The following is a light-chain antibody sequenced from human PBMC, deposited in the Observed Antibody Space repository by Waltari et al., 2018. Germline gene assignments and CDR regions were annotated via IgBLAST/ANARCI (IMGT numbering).Light chain of an antibody. CDR1: SGSLSTTSY. V-gene: IGLV8-61*01. Sequence: QTVVTQEPSLSVSPGGTVTLTCALSSGSLSTTSYATWYQQTPGQAPRTLVYKANARSSGVPARFTGSILGNTAALTITGAQADDDSDYYCALYMGSGIWVFGGGTRLTVL. CDR2: KAN. J-gene: IGLJ3*02. CDR3: ALYMGSGIWV.